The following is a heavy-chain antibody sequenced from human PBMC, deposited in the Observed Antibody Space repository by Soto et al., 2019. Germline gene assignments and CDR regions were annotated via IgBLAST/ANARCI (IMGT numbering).Heavy chain of an antibody. CDR1: GGSFSGYS. V-gene: IGHV4-34*01. J-gene: IGHJ6*02. CDR2: INHSGST. CDR3: ARGPGSSSLYGGFCYYYYYVMYV. Sequence: SETLSLTCAVCGGSFSGYSWTWIRQPPGTGLEWIGEINHSGSTNYNPSLKSRVTISVDTSKNQFSLKLTSVTAADTAVYYCARGPGSSSLYGGFCYYYYYVMYVWGQGTTVTVSS. D-gene: IGHD6-13*01.